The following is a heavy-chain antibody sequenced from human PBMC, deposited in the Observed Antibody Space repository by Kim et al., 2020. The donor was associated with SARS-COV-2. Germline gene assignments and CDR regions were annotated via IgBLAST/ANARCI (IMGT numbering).Heavy chain of an antibody. J-gene: IGHJ4*02. V-gene: IGHV4-4*02. CDR2: VSHRGS. CDR1: GASINSENW. CDR3: VRFTSRRFDL. Sequence: SETLSLTCAVSGASINSENWWTWVRQSPDKGLDWIGEVSHRGSNYNPSHRGRLTLSMDKSKNQISLELTSLTAADTSIYYCVRFTSRRFDLWGQGILVTVSS.